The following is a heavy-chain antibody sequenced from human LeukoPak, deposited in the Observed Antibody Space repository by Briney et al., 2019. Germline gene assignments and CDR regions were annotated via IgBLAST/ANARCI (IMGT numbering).Heavy chain of an antibody. D-gene: IGHD5-12*01. Sequence: SVKVSCKASGGTFSSYAISWVRQAPGQGLEWMGRIIPILGIANYAQKSQGRVTITADKSTSTAYMELSSLRSEDTAVYYCARSNIVATIQVDYWGQGTLVTVSS. CDR2: IIPILGIA. CDR3: ARSNIVATIQVDY. V-gene: IGHV1-69*04. CDR1: GGTFSSYA. J-gene: IGHJ4*02.